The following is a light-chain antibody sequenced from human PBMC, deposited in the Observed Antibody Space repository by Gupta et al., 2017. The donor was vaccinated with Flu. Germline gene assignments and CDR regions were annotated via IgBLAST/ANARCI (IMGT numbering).Light chain of an antibody. V-gene: IGKV3-11*01. CDR3: QQRISPPLS. CDR2: HTS. CDR1: QSVSIY. Sequence: EVVLTQSPATLSLSPGERATLSCRASQSVSIYLAWYQHKPGQTPRLLIYHTSNRAAGVPARFSGSGSGTDFALSITSLEPEDSAIYYCQQRISPPLSFGGGTKVEI. J-gene: IGKJ4*01.